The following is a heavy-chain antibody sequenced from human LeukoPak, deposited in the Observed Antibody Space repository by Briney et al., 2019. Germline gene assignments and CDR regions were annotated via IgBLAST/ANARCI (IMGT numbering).Heavy chain of an antibody. CDR1: GGSINNYY. J-gene: IGHJ4*02. V-gene: IGHV4-59*01. D-gene: IGHD5-18*01. CDR2: IYYSGST. Sequence: PSETLSLTCTVSGGSINNYYWSWIRQPPGKGLEWIGYIYYSGSTNYNPSLKSRVTISVDTSKNQFSLKLSSVTAADTAVYYCAASYGLPYYFDYWDQGTLVTVSS. CDR3: AASYGLPYYFDY.